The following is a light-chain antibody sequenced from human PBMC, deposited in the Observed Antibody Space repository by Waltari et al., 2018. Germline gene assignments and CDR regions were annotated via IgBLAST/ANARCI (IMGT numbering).Light chain of an antibody. J-gene: IGKJ5*01. CDR3: QQYNRWPPIT. CDR2: DAS. Sequence: VVLTQSPATLSVSPGESAIISCRASQSVSSNLAWYQQKPGQAPRLLIYDASTRASSIPARFRGSWSGTEFTLTINSLQSEDSATYYCQQYNRWPPITFGQGTRLDIK. V-gene: IGKV3-15*01. CDR1: QSVSSN.